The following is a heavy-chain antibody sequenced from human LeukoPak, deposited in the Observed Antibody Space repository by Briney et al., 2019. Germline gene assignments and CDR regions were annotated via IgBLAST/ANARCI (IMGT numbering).Heavy chain of an antibody. Sequence: ASVKVSCKASGDTFTSYDINWVRQATGQGLEWMGWMNPNSGNTGYAQKFQGRVTMTRNTSISTAYMELSSLRSEDTAVYYCARGVGKHDTIDYWGQGTLVTVSS. V-gene: IGHV1-8*01. CDR1: GDTFTSYD. J-gene: IGHJ4*02. CDR3: ARGVGKHDTIDY. CDR2: MNPNSGNT. D-gene: IGHD3-9*01.